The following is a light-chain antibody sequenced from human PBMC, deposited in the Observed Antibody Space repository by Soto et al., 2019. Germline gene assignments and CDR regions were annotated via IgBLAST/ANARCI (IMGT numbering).Light chain of an antibody. CDR1: QSVGGR. CDR2: DAS. Sequence: EIELTQSPATLSLSPGERATLSCRASQSVGGRLGWYQQKPGRAPRLLIYDASNRATGIPDRFSGSGSGTDFTLTISRLEPEDFAVYYCQQYGNSPMYSFGQGTKLEIK. CDR3: QQYGNSPMYS. V-gene: IGKV3-20*01. J-gene: IGKJ2*03.